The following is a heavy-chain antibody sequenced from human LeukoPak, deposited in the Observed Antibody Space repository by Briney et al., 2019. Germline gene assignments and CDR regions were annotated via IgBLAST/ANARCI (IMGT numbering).Heavy chain of an antibody. CDR2: IYYSGST. Sequence: KSSETLSLTCTVSGGSISSYYWSWIRQPPGKGLEWIGYIYYSGSTNYNPSLKSRVTISADTSKNQFSLKLSSVTAADTAVYYCATETYCGGDCYPHWYFDLWGRGTLVTVSS. D-gene: IGHD2-21*01. CDR1: GGSISSYY. CDR3: ATETYCGGDCYPHWYFDL. V-gene: IGHV4-59*01. J-gene: IGHJ2*01.